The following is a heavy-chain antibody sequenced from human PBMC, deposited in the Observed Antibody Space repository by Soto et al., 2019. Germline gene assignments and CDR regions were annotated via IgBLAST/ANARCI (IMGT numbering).Heavy chain of an antibody. Sequence: ASVKVSCKASGYTFTSYGISWVRQAPGQGLEWMGWISAYNGNTNYAQKLQGRVTMTTDTSTSTAYMELRSLRSDDTAVYYCSRDNGDYCDYLLFRYNAFDIWGQGTMVTVSS. J-gene: IGHJ3*02. CDR1: GYTFTSYG. D-gene: IGHD4-17*01. CDR3: SRDNGDYCDYLLFRYNAFDI. CDR2: ISAYNGNT. V-gene: IGHV1-18*01.